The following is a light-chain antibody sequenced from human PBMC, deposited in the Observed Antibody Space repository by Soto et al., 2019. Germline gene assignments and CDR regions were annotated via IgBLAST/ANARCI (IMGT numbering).Light chain of an antibody. CDR1: QSISGW. CDR2: KAS. CDR3: QQYNSYPWT. J-gene: IGKJ1*01. Sequence: DIRMTQSPSTLSASVGDIVTITCRASQSISGWLAWYQQKPGKAPKLLIYKASSLESGVPLRFSGSGAGTEFTLTISSLQPADFATYYCQQYNSYPWTFGQGTKVEIK. V-gene: IGKV1-5*03.